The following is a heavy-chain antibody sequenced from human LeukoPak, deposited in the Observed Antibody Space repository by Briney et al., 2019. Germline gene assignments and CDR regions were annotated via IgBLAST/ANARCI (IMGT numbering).Heavy chain of an antibody. Sequence: GGSLRLSCAASGFTFSSYAMSWVRQAPGKGLEWVSAISGSGDSTYYGDSVKGRFTISRDNSKNTLYLQMNSLRAEDTAAYYCAKTRPLDSSSWSHGDYWGQGTLVTVSS. D-gene: IGHD6-13*01. V-gene: IGHV3-23*01. J-gene: IGHJ4*02. CDR1: GFTFSSYA. CDR2: ISGSGDST. CDR3: AKTRPLDSSSWSHGDY.